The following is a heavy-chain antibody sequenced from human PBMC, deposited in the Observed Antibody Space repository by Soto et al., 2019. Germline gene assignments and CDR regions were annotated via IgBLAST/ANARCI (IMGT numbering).Heavy chain of an antibody. CDR2: IDSSGGYT. CDR3: TRGFESLYFDSSGPFDY. V-gene: IGHV3-11*05. Sequence: PGGSLGLSCAAXGFRFSDYYMSWVRQAPGKGLEWISYIDSSGGYTNYADSVKGRFTISRDNAKNSLYLQVSSLRAEDTAVYYCTRGFESLYFDSSGPFDYWGQGTLVTVSS. CDR1: GFRFSDYY. D-gene: IGHD3-22*01. J-gene: IGHJ4*02.